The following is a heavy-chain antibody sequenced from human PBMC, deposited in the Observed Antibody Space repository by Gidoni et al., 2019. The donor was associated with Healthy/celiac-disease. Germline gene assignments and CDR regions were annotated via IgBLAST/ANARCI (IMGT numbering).Heavy chain of an antibody. D-gene: IGHD2-2*01. V-gene: IGHV3-9*01. CDR3: AKDRGCSSTSCSLGAFDI. J-gene: IGHJ3*02. CDR1: GFTFDYYA. Sequence: EVPLVESGGGLVQPGRSLRLSCAASGFTFDYYAMNWVRQAPGKGLEWGSGISWNRGSIGYADSVKGRFTIARDNAKNSLYLQMNSLRAEDTALYYCAKDRGCSSTSCSLGAFDIWGQGTMVNVSS. CDR2: ISWNRGSI.